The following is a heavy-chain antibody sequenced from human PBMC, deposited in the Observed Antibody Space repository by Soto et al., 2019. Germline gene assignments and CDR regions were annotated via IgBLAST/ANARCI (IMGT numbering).Heavy chain of an antibody. Sequence: PGGSLRLSCAASGFTFSSYSMNWVRQAPGKGLEWVSSISNDSSYKYYADSVKGRFTISRDNSKNTLYLQMNSLRAEDTAVYYCAKDPGDYEINAYFDYWGQGTLVTVSS. CDR1: GFTFSSYS. D-gene: IGHD4-17*01. CDR2: ISNDSSYK. CDR3: AKDPGDYEINAYFDY. J-gene: IGHJ4*02. V-gene: IGHV3-21*01.